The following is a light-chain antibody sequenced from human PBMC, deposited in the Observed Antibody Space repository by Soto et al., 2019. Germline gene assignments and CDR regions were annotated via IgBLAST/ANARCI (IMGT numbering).Light chain of an antibody. J-gene: IGKJ1*01. Sequence: EIVLTQSPGTLSLSPGERATLSCRASQSVSSSYLAWYQQKPGQAPRLLIYGASGRATGIPDRFSGSGSGTDFTLTISRLEPEDFAVYYCQQYGSSPTFGPGPKVDIK. CDR2: GAS. CDR3: QQYGSSPT. CDR1: QSVSSSY. V-gene: IGKV3-20*01.